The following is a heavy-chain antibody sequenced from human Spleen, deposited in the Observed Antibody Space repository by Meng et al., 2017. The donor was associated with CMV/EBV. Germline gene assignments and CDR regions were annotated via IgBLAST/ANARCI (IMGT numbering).Heavy chain of an antibody. J-gene: IGHJ4*02. D-gene: IGHD3-3*01. CDR2: IYSGGST. V-gene: IGHV3-53*01. CDR1: GFTVSSNY. CDR3: ARGVGHFGVVTDY. Sequence: GGSLRLSCAASGFTVSSNYMSWVRQAPGKGLEWVSVIYSGGSTYYADSVKGRFTISRDNSKNTLYLQMTSLRAADTAVYYCARGVGHFGVVTDYWGQGTLVTVSS.